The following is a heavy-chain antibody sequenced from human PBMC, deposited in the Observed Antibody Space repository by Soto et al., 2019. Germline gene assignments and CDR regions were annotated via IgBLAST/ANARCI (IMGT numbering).Heavy chain of an antibody. V-gene: IGHV3-66*04. CDR1: GFSISGNY. CDR2: IYSGDNA. D-gene: IGHD3-10*02. J-gene: IGHJ4*02. Sequence: PGGSLRLSCAASGFSISGNYMGWVRQAPGKGLEWVAIIYSGDNAHYVDSVRDRFTISRDNSKNTLYLQMNSLTAEDTAVYYCTRPLFGDYTATKTSDCWGQGALVTVSS. CDR3: TRPLFGDYTATKTSDC.